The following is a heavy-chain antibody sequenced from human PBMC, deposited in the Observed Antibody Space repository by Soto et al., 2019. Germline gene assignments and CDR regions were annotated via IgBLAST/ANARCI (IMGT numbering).Heavy chain of an antibody. CDR3: ARAYCGGDCYYDY. CDR1: GGTFSSYA. D-gene: IGHD2-21*02. Sequence: GASVKVSCKASGGTFSSYAISWVRQAPGQGLEWMGGIIPIFGTANYAQKFQGRVTITADESTSTAYMELSSLRSEGTAVYYCARAYCGGDCYYDYWGQGTLVTVSS. J-gene: IGHJ4*02. CDR2: IIPIFGTA. V-gene: IGHV1-69*13.